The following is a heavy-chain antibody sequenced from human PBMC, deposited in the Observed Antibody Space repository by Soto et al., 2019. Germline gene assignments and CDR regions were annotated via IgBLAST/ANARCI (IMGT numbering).Heavy chain of an antibody. J-gene: IGHJ6*04. Sequence: SETLSLTCTVSGGSVSGGSYYWNWIRQPPGKGLEWIGYIYFSGSTNYNPSLKSRVTMSIDTSKNQFSLKLSSVTAADTAVYFCTRDVDFGEEDFWGKGTTVTVSS. CDR3: TRDVDFGEEDF. D-gene: IGHD4-17*01. V-gene: IGHV4-61*01. CDR2: IYFSGST. CDR1: GGSVSGGSYY.